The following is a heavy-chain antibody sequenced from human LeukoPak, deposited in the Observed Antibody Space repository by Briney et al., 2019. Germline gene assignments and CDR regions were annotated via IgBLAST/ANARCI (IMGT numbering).Heavy chain of an antibody. V-gene: IGHV3-30*02. D-gene: IGHD6-19*01. CDR3: VKDSQRGLWYSSGWY. CDR1: GFSFSSYG. CDR2: IWYDGSNK. J-gene: IGHJ4*02. Sequence: PGGSLRLSCAASGFSFSSYGMHWVRQAPGKGLEWVAVIWYDGSNKYYADSVKGRFTISRDNSKNTLYLQMSSLRAEDTAVYYCVKDSQRGLWYSSGWYWGQGTLVTVSS.